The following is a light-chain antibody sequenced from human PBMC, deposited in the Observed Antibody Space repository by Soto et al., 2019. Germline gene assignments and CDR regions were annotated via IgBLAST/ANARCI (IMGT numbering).Light chain of an antibody. CDR3: QQYGSSQWT. V-gene: IGKV3-20*01. CDR2: GAS. Sequence: DNVLTQSPGTLYLSPGERATLSCRASQRVSSGYLAWYQQKPGQAPRLLIYGASSRATGIPDRFSGSGSGTDFTLTISRLEPEDFAVYYCQQYGSSQWTFGQGTRWISN. J-gene: IGKJ1*01. CDR1: QRVSSGY.